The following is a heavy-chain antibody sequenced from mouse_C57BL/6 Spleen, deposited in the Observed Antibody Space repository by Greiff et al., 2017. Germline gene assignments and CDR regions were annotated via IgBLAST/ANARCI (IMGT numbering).Heavy chain of an antibody. J-gene: IGHJ4*01. Sequence: EVQLVESGGGLVKPGGSLQLSCAASGFTFSSYAMSWVRQTPEKRLEWVATISDGGSYTYYPDNVKGRFTISRDNAKNNLYLQMSHLKSEDTAMYYCARALRDDYAMDYWGQGTSVTVSA. CDR3: ARALRDDYAMDY. D-gene: IGHD2-12*01. CDR2: ISDGGSYT. CDR1: GFTFSSYA. V-gene: IGHV5-4*01.